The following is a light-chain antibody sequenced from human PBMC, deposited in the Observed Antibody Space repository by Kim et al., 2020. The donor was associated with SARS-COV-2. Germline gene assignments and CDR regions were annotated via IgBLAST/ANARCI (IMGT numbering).Light chain of an antibody. Sequence: PGESAPLSGRASHNIDISLAWYQQTPGRAPRLLIYDAAIRAAGIPDRFSASGSGTDFTLTIGSLAPEDFAVYYCQQRGNWPPALTFGGGTKVDIK. J-gene: IGKJ4*01. CDR1: HNIDIS. V-gene: IGKV3-11*01. CDR2: DAA. CDR3: QQRGNWPPALT.